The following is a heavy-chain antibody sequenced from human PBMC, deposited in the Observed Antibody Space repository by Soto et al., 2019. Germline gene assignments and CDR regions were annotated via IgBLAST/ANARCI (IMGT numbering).Heavy chain of an antibody. CDR3: LRDHPRSNNDFCSGHYTTDAFEI. Sequence: EVQLVESGGGLVQPGGSLRLSCAASGFTFSRYWMSWVRQAPGKGLEWVANIKQDGSEKYYVESVKGRFTMSRDNTKNSLYLQKIRLRGEDTAVDYCLRDHPRSNNDFCSGHYTTDAFEIWGQGRMVTVSS. CDR2: IKQDGSEK. V-gene: IGHV3-7*01. J-gene: IGHJ3*02. CDR1: GFTFSRYW. D-gene: IGHD3-3*01.